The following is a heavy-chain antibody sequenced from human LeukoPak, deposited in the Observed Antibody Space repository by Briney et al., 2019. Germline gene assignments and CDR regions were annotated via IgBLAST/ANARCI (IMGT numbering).Heavy chain of an antibody. V-gene: IGHV3-23*01. CDR3: AKAPYYYDSSGYWDY. Sequence: GGSLRLSCATAGFTFSTAWMSWVRQAPGKGLEWVSAISGSGGSTYYADSVKGRFTISRDNSKNTLYLQMNSLRAEDTAVYYCAKAPYYYDSSGYWDYWGQGTLVTVSS. J-gene: IGHJ4*02. CDR1: GFTFSTAW. D-gene: IGHD3-22*01. CDR2: ISGSGGST.